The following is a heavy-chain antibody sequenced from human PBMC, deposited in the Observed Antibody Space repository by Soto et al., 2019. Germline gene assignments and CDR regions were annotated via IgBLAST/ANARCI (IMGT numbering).Heavy chain of an antibody. D-gene: IGHD3-10*01. CDR1: GFTFSSYA. Sequence: EVQLSGSGGGLVQPGGSLRLSCAASGFTFSSYAMSWVRQAPGKGLEWVSPISGSRTSTYYADSVKGRFTISRDNSKNTLYLQMTSLRAEDTAVYYCAKDTSSGFAMENYFDYWGQGTLVTVSS. CDR2: ISGSRTST. V-gene: IGHV3-23*01. CDR3: AKDTSSGFAMENYFDY. J-gene: IGHJ4*02.